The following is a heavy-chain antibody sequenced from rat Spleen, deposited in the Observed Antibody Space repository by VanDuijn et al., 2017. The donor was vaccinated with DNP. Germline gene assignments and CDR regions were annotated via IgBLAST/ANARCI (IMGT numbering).Heavy chain of an antibody. CDR1: GYSISSNFR. Sequence: EVQLQESGPGLVKPSQSLSLTCSVTGYSISSNFRWNWIRKFPGNKLEWMGYINSAGSTNYNPSLKSRISITRDTSKNQFFLQVNSVTTEDTATYYCATEALDYWGQGVMVTVSS. CDR3: ATEALDY. V-gene: IGHV3-3*01. J-gene: IGHJ2*01. CDR2: INSAGST.